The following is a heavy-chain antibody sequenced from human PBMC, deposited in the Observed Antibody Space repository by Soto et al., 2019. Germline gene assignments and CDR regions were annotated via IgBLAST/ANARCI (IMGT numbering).Heavy chain of an antibody. V-gene: IGHV1-8*01. J-gene: IGHJ5*02. CDR3: ARMATSGTLNWFDP. CDR1: GYTFSSYA. CDR2: MNPNSGNG. Sequence: GASVKVSCKASGYTFSSYAMHWVRHVTGQGLEWMGWMNPNSGNGGYAQKFQGRVTMTRDTSTSTAYMDLTSLASDDTAVYYCARMATSGTLNWFDPWGQGTLVTV.